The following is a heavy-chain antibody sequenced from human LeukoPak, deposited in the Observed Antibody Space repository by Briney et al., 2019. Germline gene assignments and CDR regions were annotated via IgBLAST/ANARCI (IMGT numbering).Heavy chain of an antibody. CDR2: ISYDGSNK. CDR3: ARDGCGSSPLCYFDY. CDR1: GFTFSSYA. Sequence: PGGSLRLSCAASGFTFSSYAMHWVRQAPGKGLEWVAVISYDGSNKYYADSVKGRFTISRDNSKNTLYLQMNSLRAEDTAVYYCARDGCGSSPLCYFDYWGQGTLVTVSS. D-gene: IGHD1-26*01. J-gene: IGHJ4*02. V-gene: IGHV3-30*04.